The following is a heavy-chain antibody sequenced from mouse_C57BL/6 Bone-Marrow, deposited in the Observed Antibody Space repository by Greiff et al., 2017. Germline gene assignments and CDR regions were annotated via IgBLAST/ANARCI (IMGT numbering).Heavy chain of an antibody. J-gene: IGHJ3*01. V-gene: IGHV5-6*01. CDR2: ISSGGSYT. CDR3: ARQQLGRFAY. CDR1: GFTFSSYG. D-gene: IGHD4-1*02. Sequence: EVKLVESGGDLVKPGGSLKLSCAASGFTFSSYGMSWVRQTPDTRLEWVATISSGGSYTYYPDSVKGRFTISRDNAKNTLYLQMSSLKSEDTAMYYCARQQLGRFAYWGQGTLVTVSA.